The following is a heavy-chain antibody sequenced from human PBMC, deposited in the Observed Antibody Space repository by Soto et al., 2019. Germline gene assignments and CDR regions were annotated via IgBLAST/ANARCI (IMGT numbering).Heavy chain of an antibody. D-gene: IGHD2-21*02. Sequence: QVQLVESGGGVVQPGRSLRLSCAASGFTFSSYAMHWVRQAPGKGLEWVAVISYDGSNKYYADSVKGRFTISRDNSKNTLYLQMNSLRAEDTAVYYCARWGCGGDCYGDSAFDIWGQGTMVTVSS. CDR2: ISYDGSNK. CDR3: ARWGCGGDCYGDSAFDI. V-gene: IGHV3-30-3*01. CDR1: GFTFSSYA. J-gene: IGHJ3*02.